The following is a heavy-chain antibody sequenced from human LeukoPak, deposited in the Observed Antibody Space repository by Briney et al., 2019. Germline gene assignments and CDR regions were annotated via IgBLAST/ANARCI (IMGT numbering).Heavy chain of an antibody. J-gene: IGHJ4*02. CDR3: ARHRATMIVVVTHYFDY. D-gene: IGHD3-22*01. Sequence: SETLSLTCAVSGGSISSSNWWSWVRPPPGKGLEWIGEIYHSGSTNYNPSLKSRVTISVDKSKNQFSLKLSSVTAADTAVYYCARHRATMIVVVTHYFDYWGQGTLVTVSS. CDR1: GGSISSSNW. CDR2: IYHSGST. V-gene: IGHV4-4*02.